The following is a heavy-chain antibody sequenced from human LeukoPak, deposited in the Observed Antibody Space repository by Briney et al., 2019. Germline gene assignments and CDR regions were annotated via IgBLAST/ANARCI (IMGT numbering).Heavy chain of an antibody. CDR3: TRDNVDHRPGPWYYYGSGSYPGYYMDV. J-gene: IGHJ6*03. CDR1: GFTFGDYA. V-gene: IGHV3-49*04. D-gene: IGHD3-10*01. CDR2: IRSKAYGGTT. Sequence: GGSLRLSCTASGFTFGDYAMSWVRQAPGKGLEWVGFIRSKAYGGTTEYAASVKGRFTISRDDSKSIAYLQMNSLKTEDTAVYYCTRDNVDHRPGPWYYYGSGSYPGYYMDVWGKGTTVTISS.